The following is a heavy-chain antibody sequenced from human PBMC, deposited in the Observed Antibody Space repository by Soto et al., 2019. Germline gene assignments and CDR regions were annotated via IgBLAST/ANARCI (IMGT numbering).Heavy chain of an antibody. D-gene: IGHD3-3*01. CDR1: GFTFSSYA. CDR2: ISGSGGST. Sequence: PGGSLRLSCAASGFTFSSYAMSWVHQAPGKGLEWVSAISGSGGSTYYADSVKGRFTISRDNSKNTLYLQMSSLRAEDTAVYYCAKDRREWVLHGGYWGQGTLVTVSS. CDR3: AKDRREWVLHGGY. V-gene: IGHV3-23*01. J-gene: IGHJ4*02.